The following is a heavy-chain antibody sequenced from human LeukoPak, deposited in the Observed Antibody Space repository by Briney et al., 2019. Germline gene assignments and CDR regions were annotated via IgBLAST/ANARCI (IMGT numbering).Heavy chain of an antibody. J-gene: IGHJ4*01. Sequence: GRSLRLSCAASEFTFSSYGMHWVRQAPGKGLEWVAVISYDGSNQYYADTVKGRFTISRDNSKNTLYLQMNSPRAEDTAVYYCAKDRLGALYYYDSSGYYRFDYWGQGTLVTVSS. CDR1: EFTFSSYG. CDR2: ISYDGSNQ. V-gene: IGHV3-30*18. CDR3: AKDRLGALYYYDSSGYYRFDY. D-gene: IGHD3-22*01.